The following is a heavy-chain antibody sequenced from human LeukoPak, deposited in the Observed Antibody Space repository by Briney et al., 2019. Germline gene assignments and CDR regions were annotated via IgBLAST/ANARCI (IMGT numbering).Heavy chain of an antibody. CDR3: ARAPPYDFWSGYYRDYYYYYMDV. CDR1: GYTFTSYD. V-gene: IGHV1-8*03. D-gene: IGHD3-3*01. CDR2: MNPNSGNT. J-gene: IGHJ6*03. Sequence: EASVKVSCKASGYTFTSYDINWVRQATGQGLEWMGWMNPNSGNTGYAQKFQGRVTITRNTSISTAYMELSSLRSEDTAVYYCARAPPYDFWSGYYRDYYYYYMDVWGKGTTVTVSS.